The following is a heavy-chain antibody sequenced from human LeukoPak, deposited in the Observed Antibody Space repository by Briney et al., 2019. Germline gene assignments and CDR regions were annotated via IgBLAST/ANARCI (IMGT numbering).Heavy chain of an antibody. CDR2: INSDGRST. CDR1: AFTFSSYW. Sequence: GGSLRLSCAASAFTFSSYWMHWVRPAPGKGLVWVSRINSDGRSTSYADSVKGRFTNSRDNAKNTMYLQMNSLRAEDTTVYYCAREDNGNGPKYYYYYMDVWGKGTTVTVSS. V-gene: IGHV3-74*01. CDR3: AREDNGNGPKYYYYYMDV. J-gene: IGHJ6*03. D-gene: IGHD1-20*01.